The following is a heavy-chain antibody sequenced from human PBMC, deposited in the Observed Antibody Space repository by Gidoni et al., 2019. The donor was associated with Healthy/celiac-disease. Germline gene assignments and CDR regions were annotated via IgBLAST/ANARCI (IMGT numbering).Heavy chain of an antibody. CDR2: ISYDGSNK. CDR3: ARDPTGNYYFDY. CDR1: GFTFSSYA. V-gene: IGHV3-30*04. J-gene: IGHJ4*02. Sequence: QVQLVESGAGVVQPGRSLRLSCAASGFTFSSYAMHWVRQAPGTGLEWVAVISYDGSNKYYADSVKGRFTISRDNSKNTLYLQMNSLRAEDTAVYYCARDPTGNYYFDYWGQGTLVTVSS. D-gene: IGHD1-1*01.